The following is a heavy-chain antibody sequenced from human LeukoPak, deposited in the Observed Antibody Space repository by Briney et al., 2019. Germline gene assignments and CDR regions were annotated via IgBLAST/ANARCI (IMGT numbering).Heavy chain of an antibody. CDR2: INHSGST. CDR1: GGSFSGYY. J-gene: IGHJ4*02. V-gene: IGHV4-34*01. D-gene: IGHD3-16*01. Sequence: KPSETLSLTCAVYGGSFSGYYWSWIRQPPGKGLEWIGEINHSGSTNYNPSLKSRVTISVDTSKNQFSLKLSSVTAADTAVYYCARENDYVKAYWGQGTLVTVSS. CDR3: ARENDYVKAY.